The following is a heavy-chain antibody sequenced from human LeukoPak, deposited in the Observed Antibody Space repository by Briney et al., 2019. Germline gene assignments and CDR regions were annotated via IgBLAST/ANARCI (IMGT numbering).Heavy chain of an antibody. Sequence: SSETLSLTCAVYGGSFSGYYWSWIRQPPGKGLEWIGEINHSGSTNYNPSLKSRVTISVDTSKNQFSLKLSSVTAADTAVYYCAKDPGYCSGGSCYTPFDYWGQGTLVTVAS. CDR3: AKDPGYCSGGSCYTPFDY. CDR2: INHSGST. V-gene: IGHV4-34*01. D-gene: IGHD2-15*01. J-gene: IGHJ4*02. CDR1: GGSFSGYY.